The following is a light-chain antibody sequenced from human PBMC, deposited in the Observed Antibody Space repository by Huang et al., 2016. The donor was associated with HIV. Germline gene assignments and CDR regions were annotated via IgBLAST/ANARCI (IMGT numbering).Light chain of an antibody. Sequence: EIVMTQSPATLSVSPGGGATLSCRASQNVRSNLAWYQQTPGQAPRLLIYDTSTRASGVPARFSGSGSGTEFTLTISGPQSEDFAVYYCQQYDNWPPGLTFGGGTKVEI. CDR2: DTS. J-gene: IGKJ4*01. CDR3: QQYDNWPPGLT. V-gene: IGKV3D-15*01. CDR1: QNVRSN.